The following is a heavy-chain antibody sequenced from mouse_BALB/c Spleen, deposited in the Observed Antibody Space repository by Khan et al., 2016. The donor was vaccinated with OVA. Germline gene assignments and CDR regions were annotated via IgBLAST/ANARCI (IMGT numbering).Heavy chain of an antibody. D-gene: IGHD1-1*02. Sequence: QVRLQQSGAELVKPGASVRLSCKTSGYTFTSYYLYWVKQRPGQGLEWIGDINPSNGGTNFNEKFKSKATLTVDKSSSTAYRQLSSLTSEDSAVYYCTRSGYGAFAYWGQGTLVTVSA. CDR2: INPSNGGT. V-gene: IGHV1-53*01. J-gene: IGHJ3*01. CDR1: GYTFTSYY. CDR3: TRSGYGAFAY.